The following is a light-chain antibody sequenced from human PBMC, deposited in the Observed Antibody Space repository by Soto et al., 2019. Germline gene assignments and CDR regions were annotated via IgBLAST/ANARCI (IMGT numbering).Light chain of an antibody. CDR2: GAS. CDR3: QKYGGPAYT. CDR1: QSVGASY. J-gene: IGKJ2*01. Sequence: EIVSTQSPGTLALSPGDRATLSCRASQSVGASYLAWYQQKLGQAPRLLIFGASNRATGVAARFIGSGSGTDFTLTITRLEPEDFAVYFCQKYGGPAYTFGQGTKLEIK. V-gene: IGKV3-20*01.